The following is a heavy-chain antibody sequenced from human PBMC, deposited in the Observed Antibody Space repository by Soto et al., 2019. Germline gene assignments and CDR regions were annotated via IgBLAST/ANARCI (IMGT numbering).Heavy chain of an antibody. V-gene: IGHV1-8*01. Sequence: RQATGQGLEWMGWMNPNSGNTGYAQKFQGRVTMTRNTSISIAYMELSSLRSEDTAVYYCARDVVGVVRDWGQGTLVTVSS. CDR3: ARDVVGVVRD. J-gene: IGHJ4*02. CDR2: MNPNSGNT. D-gene: IGHD2-21*01.